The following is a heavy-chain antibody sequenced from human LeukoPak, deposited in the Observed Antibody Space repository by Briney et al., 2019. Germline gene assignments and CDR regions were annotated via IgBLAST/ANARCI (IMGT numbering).Heavy chain of an antibody. CDR2: INPNSGGT. Sequence: GASVKVSCKASGYTFTGYYMHWVRQAPGQGLEWMGWINPNSGGTNYAQKFQGRVTMTRGTSISTAYMELSGLRSDDTAIYYCAGGWEPYDYWFDPWGQGTLVTASS. CDR3: AGGWEPYDYWFDP. CDR1: GYTFTGYY. V-gene: IGHV1-2*02. J-gene: IGHJ5*02. D-gene: IGHD5-12*01.